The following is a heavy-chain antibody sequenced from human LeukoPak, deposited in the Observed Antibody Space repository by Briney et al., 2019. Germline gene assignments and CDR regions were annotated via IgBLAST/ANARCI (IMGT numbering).Heavy chain of an antibody. Sequence: GGSLRLSCAASGFTFSSYAMHWVRQAPGKGLEWVAVISYDGSNKYYADSVKGRFTISRDNSKNTLYLQMNSLRAEDTAVYYCAREPYGGNYYYYYMDVWGKGTTVTVSS. V-gene: IGHV3-30*04. D-gene: IGHD4-23*01. CDR2: ISYDGSNK. CDR3: AREPYGGNYYYYYMDV. J-gene: IGHJ6*03. CDR1: GFTFSSYA.